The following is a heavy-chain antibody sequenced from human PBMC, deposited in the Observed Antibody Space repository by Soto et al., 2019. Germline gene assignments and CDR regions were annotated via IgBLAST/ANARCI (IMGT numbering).Heavy chain of an antibody. CDR3: ARHNHDRTHHVRDWLDP. V-gene: IGHV4-30-2*01. CDR2: IYKSGST. CDR1: GDSISSGGYS. D-gene: IGHD1-1*01. J-gene: IGHJ5*02. Sequence: PSETLSLTCAVSGDSISSGGYSWSWIRQPPGKGLEWIGYIYKSGSTNYNPSLRSRVTISVDTSKNQFSLSLSSVTAADTAVYYWARHNHDRTHHVRDWLDPWPPAILVTVSS.